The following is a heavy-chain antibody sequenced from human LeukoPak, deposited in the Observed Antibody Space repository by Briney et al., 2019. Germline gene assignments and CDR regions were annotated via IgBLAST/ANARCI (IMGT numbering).Heavy chain of an antibody. CDR2: IYYSGGT. Sequence: PSETLSLTCTVSGGSISSGGYYWSWIRQHPGKGLEWIGYIYYSGGTYYNPSLKSRVTISVDTSKNQFSLKLSSVTAADTAVYYCARSNVDTAMVSDYWGQGTLVTVSS. D-gene: IGHD5-18*01. CDR3: ARSNVDTAMVSDY. J-gene: IGHJ4*02. V-gene: IGHV4-31*03. CDR1: GGSISSGGYY.